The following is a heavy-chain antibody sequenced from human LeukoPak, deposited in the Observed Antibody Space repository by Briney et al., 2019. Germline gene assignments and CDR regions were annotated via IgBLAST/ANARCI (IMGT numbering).Heavy chain of an antibody. CDR1: GFTFSSYA. CDR2: ISSNGGST. V-gene: IGHV3-64*01. Sequence: PGGSLRLSCAASGFTFSSYAMHWVRKAPGKGLEYVSAISSNGGSTYYANSVKGRFTISRDNSKNTLYLQMGSLRAEDMAVYYCARAHSGSYFAFDIWGQGTMVTVSS. CDR3: ARAHSGSYFAFDI. J-gene: IGHJ3*02. D-gene: IGHD1-26*01.